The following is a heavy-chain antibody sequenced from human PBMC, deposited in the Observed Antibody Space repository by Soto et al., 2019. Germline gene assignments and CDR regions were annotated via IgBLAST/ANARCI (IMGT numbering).Heavy chain of an antibody. V-gene: IGHV3-30*03. CDR1: GFSFSSYG. D-gene: IGHD3-10*01. CDR2: LSYQGSDK. CDR3: ARDLRVYTSGSELGY. Sequence: PGGSLRLSCIASGFSFSSYGMHWVRQAPGKGLEWVALLSYQGSDKFYSDSVKGGFTISRDKPKSMLYLEMNSLRPDDTAVYYCARDLRVYTSGSELGYWGQGTLVTVSS. J-gene: IGHJ4*02.